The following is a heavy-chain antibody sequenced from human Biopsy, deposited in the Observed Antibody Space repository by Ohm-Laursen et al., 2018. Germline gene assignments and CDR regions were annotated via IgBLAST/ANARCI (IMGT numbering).Heavy chain of an antibody. D-gene: IGHD3-22*01. J-gene: IGHJ2*01. CDR2: VYYTGST. Sequence: GTLSLTCIVSGDSISSYYWSWIRQPPGKGLEWIRYVYYTGSTDYNPSLQSRVTISVDTSKNHFSLRLRSVTPADTAIYYCARDRGYYSDRTVPGYFDLWGRGTLVTVSS. CDR1: GDSISSYY. V-gene: IGHV4-59*01. CDR3: ARDRGYYSDRTVPGYFDL.